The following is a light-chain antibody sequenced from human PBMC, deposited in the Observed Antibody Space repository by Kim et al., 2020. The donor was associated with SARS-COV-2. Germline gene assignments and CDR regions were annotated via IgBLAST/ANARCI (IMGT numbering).Light chain of an antibody. CDR2: RDS. V-gene: IGLV3-9*01. J-gene: IGLJ2*01. CDR3: QVWDSSTGVV. CDR1: NIGSKN. Sequence: VALGQTARITCGVNNIGSKNVHWYQQKPGQAPVLVIYRDSNRPSGIPERFSGSNSGNTATLTISRAQAGDEADYYCQVWDSSTGVVFGGGTQLTVL.